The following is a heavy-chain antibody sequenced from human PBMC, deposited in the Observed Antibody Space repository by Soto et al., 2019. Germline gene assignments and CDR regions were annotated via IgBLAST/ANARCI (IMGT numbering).Heavy chain of an antibody. CDR3: ANYFGDKYGH. Sequence: GGSLRLSCETSGFSFSDHYIDWVRQAPGKGLEWVGRSRNKANGYITEYAASVTGRFTISRDDSKKSLYLQMKSLKIEDTAVYYCANYFGDKYGHWGQGTLVTVSS. V-gene: IGHV3-72*01. J-gene: IGHJ4*02. D-gene: IGHD2-8*01. CDR2: SRNKANGYIT. CDR1: GFSFSDHY.